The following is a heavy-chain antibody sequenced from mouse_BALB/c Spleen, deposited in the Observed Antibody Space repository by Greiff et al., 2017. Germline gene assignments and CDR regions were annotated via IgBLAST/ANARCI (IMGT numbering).Heavy chain of an antibody. J-gene: IGHJ4*01. D-gene: IGHD2-4*01. CDR3: TRDPGWDYDTGWAMDY. CDR2: ISSGGSYT. V-gene: IGHV5-6-4*01. Sequence: EVKLVESGGGLVKPGGSLKLSCAASGFTFSSYTMSWVRQTPEKRLEWVATISSGGSYTYYPDSVKGRFTISRDNAKNTLYLQMSSLKSEDTAMYYCTRDPGWDYDTGWAMDYWGQGTSVTVSS. CDR1: GFTFSSYT.